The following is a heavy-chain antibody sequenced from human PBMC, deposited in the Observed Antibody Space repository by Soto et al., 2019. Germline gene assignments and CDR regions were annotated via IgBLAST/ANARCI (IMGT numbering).Heavy chain of an antibody. D-gene: IGHD5-12*01. CDR2: IIPIFGTA. V-gene: IGHV1-69*13. J-gene: IGHJ4*02. CDR3: AGWLPTLGHFDY. Sequence: SVKVSCKASGGTFSSYAISWVRQAPGQGLEWMGGIIPIFGTANYAQKFQGRVTITAVESTSTAYMELSSLRSEDTAVYYCAGWLPTLGHFDYWGQGTLVTVSS. CDR1: GGTFSSYA.